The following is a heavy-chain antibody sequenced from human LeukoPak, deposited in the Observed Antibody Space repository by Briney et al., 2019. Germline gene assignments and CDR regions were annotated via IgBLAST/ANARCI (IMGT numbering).Heavy chain of an antibody. CDR2: ISYDGTNK. CDR1: GFTFSTYA. V-gene: IGHV3-30*18. CDR3: AKDFYDTSANGAFDI. D-gene: IGHD2/OR15-2a*01. J-gene: IGHJ3*02. Sequence: GGSLTLSCVASGFTFSTYAMHWVRQAPGTGLEWVAVISYDGTNKYYADSLKGRFTISRDNSKNTMYLQVNSLRPGDTAVYYCAKDFYDTSANGAFDIWGHGTMVSVSS.